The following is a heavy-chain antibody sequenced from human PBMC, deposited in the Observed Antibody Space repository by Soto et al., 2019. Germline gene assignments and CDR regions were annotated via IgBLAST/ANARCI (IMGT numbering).Heavy chain of an antibody. CDR2: INPNSGGT. CDR3: ARSRAVTMYNWFDP. J-gene: IGHJ5*02. D-gene: IGHD3-10*02. V-gene: IGHV1-2*04. Sequence: ASVKVSCKASGYTFTDYYMHWVRQSPGQGLEWVGWINPNSGGTNYAQKFQGWVAMTRDTSISTAYMELSRLRSDDTAVYYCARSRAVTMYNWFDPWGQGSLVTV. CDR1: GYTFTDYY.